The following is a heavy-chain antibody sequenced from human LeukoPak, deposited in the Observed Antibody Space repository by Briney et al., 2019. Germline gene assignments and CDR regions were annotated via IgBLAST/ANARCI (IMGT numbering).Heavy chain of an antibody. D-gene: IGHD4-23*01. V-gene: IGHV3-21*01. CDR3: ASAYGGNSYYYGMDV. CDR2: ISSSSSYI. CDR1: GFTFSSYS. J-gene: IGHJ6*02. Sequence: PGGSLRLSCAASGFTFSSYSMNWVRQAPGKGLEWVSSISSSSSYIYYADSVKGRFTISRDNARNSLYLQMNSLRDEDTAVYYCASAYGGNSYYYGMDVWGQGTTVTVSS.